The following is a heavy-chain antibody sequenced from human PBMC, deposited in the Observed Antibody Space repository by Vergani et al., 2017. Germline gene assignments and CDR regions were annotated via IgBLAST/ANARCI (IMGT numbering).Heavy chain of an antibody. D-gene: IGHD4-11*01. CDR2: INPSGGST. V-gene: IGHV1-46*01. Sequence: QVQLVQSGAEVKKPGSSVKVSCKASGGTFSSYAISWVRQAPGQGLEWMGIINPSGGSTSYAQKFQGRVTMTRDTSTSTVYMELSSLRSEDTAVYYCARDQTVTRPVYYYYYYMDVWGKGTTVTVSS. J-gene: IGHJ6*03. CDR3: ARDQTVTRPVYYYYYYMDV. CDR1: GGTFSSYA.